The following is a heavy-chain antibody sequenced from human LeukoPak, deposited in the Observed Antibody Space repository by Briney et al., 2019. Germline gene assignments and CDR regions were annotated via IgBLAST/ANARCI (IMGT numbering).Heavy chain of an antibody. D-gene: IGHD3-16*01. CDR2: ISSSSSTI. CDR1: GFTFSSYS. CDR3: AKDVAYTFDY. J-gene: IGHJ4*02. Sequence: GGSLRLSCAASGFTFSSYSMNWVRQAPGKGLEWVSYISSSSSTIYYADSVKGRFTISRDNAKNTLYLQMNSLRTEDTAVYYCAKDVAYTFDYWGQGTLVTVSS. V-gene: IGHV3-48*01.